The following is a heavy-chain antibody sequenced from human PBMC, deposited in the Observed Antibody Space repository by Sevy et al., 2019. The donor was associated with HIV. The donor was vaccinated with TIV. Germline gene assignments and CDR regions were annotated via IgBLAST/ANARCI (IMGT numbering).Heavy chain of an antibody. CDR3: AKDDIVVVPAASPAPDY. D-gene: IGHD2-2*01. J-gene: IGHJ4*02. CDR2: ISYDGSNK. CDR1: GFTFSSYG. Sequence: GGSLRLSCAASGFTFSSYGMHWVRQAPSKGLEWVAVISYDGSNKYYADSVKGRFTISRDNSKNTLYLQMNSLRAEDTAVYYCAKDDIVVVPAASPAPDYWGQGTLVTVSS. V-gene: IGHV3-30*18.